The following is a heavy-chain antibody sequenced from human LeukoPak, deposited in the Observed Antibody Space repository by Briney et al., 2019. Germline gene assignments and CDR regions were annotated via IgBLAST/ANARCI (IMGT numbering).Heavy chain of an antibody. D-gene: IGHD3-10*01. V-gene: IGHV3-23*01. CDR1: GFTFSSYA. CDR2: ISGSGGST. CDR3: AKSVVLLWFGELFPHDY. Sequence: EGSLRLSCAASGFTFSSYAMSWVRQAPGKGLEWVSAISGSGGSTYYADSVKGRFTISRDNSKNTLYLQMNSLRAEDTAVYYCAKSVVLLWFGELFPHDYWGQGTLVTVSS. J-gene: IGHJ4*02.